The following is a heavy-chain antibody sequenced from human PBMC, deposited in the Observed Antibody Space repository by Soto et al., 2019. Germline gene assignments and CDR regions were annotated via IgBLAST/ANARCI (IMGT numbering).Heavy chain of an antibody. D-gene: IGHD3-9*01. CDR2: MRSKAYGGTT. CDR1: GFTFGDYV. CDR3: TSNLNILTGDYYFDV. J-gene: IGHJ4*02. V-gene: IGHV3-49*03. Sequence: GGSLRLSCSASGFTFGDYVMSWFRQAPGKGLEWVGFMRSKAYGGTTEYAASVKGRFTISRDDSKSIAYLQMNSLKTEDTAVYYCTSNLNILTGDYYFDVWGQGTLVTVSS.